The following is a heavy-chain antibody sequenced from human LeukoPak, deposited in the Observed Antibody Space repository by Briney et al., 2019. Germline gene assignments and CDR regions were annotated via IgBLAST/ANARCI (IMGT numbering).Heavy chain of an antibody. CDR3: ARVQRYSSSWYDY. CDR1: GYTFTGYY. J-gene: IGHJ4*02. V-gene: IGHV1-2*02. Sequence: ASVKVSCKASGYTFTGYYMHWVRQAPGQGLEWMGWINPNSGGTNYAQKFQGRVTMTRDTSISTAYMELSRLRSDDTAVYYCARVQRYSSSWYDYWGQGTLVTVSS. D-gene: IGHD6-13*01. CDR2: INPNSGGT.